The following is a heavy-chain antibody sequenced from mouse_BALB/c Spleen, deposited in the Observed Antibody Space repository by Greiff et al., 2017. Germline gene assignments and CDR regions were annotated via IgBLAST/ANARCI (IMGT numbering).Heavy chain of an antibody. CDR2: IWTGGGT. V-gene: IGHV2-9-2*01. CDR3: VRDRPLRQLGLRGYAMDY. J-gene: IGHJ4*01. CDR1: GFSLTSYD. D-gene: IGHD3-2*01. Sequence: VQLVESGPGLVAPSQSLSITCTVSGFSLTSYDISWIRQPPGKGLEWLGVIWTGGGTNYNSAFMSRLSISKDNSKSQVFLKMNSLQTDDTAIYYCVRDRPLRQLGLRGYAMDYWGQGTSVTVSS.